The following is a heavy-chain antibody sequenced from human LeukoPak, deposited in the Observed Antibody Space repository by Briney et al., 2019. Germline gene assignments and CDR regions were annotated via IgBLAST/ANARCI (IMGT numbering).Heavy chain of an antibody. V-gene: IGHV4-59*01. J-gene: IGHJ4*02. CDR3: ARAPYTDYVLDY. Sequence: SETLSLTCTVSGGSISGYYWSWIRQPPGKGLEWIGYIYYGRTTNYNPPLRSRVSISIDTSKTQFSLKLTSVTAADTAVYYCARAPYTDYVLDYWGQGTLVTVSS. CDR1: GGSISGYY. CDR2: IYYGRTT. D-gene: IGHD4-17*01.